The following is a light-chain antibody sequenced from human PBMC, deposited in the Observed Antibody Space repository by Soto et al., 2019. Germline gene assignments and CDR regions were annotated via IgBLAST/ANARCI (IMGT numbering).Light chain of an antibody. CDR2: DAS. CDR1: QDISNY. V-gene: IGKV1-33*01. Sequence: DIPMTQTPSSLSASVGDRVTITCQASQDISNYLNWYQQKQGKAPKLLIYDASNLETGVPSRFSGSGSGTEFTLTISSLQPDDVATYYCQQYNSYSITLGQGTRLEIK. CDR3: QQYNSYSIT. J-gene: IGKJ5*01.